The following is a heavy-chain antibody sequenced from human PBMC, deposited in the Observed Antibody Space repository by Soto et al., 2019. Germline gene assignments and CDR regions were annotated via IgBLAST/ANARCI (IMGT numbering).Heavy chain of an antibody. V-gene: IGHV1-58*01. CDR2: IVVGSGNT. CDR3: AASVPSRVATIAGPPEKNYYSYGMYV. CDR1: GFTFTSSA. Sequence: QMQLVQSGPEVKKPGTSVKVSCKASGFTFTSSAVQWVRQARGQRLEWIGWIVVGSGNTNYAQKFQERVTITRDMSTSTAYMELSKLRSEDTAVDYCAASVPSRVATIAGPPEKNYYSYGMYVWGQGTTVTVSS. D-gene: IGHD5-12*01. J-gene: IGHJ6*02.